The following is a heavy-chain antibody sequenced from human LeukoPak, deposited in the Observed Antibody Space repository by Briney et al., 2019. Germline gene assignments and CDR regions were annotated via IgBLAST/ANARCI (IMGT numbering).Heavy chain of an antibody. V-gene: IGHV3-53*01. D-gene: IGHD3-3*01. Sequence: GGSLRLSCAVSGFAVRSSYMSWVRQAPGKGLEWVSILHSGASVYYTDSVKGRFTISRDNSRNTLYLQMNSLRAEDTAVYYCARNYISDYYYYFDYWGQGTLVTYSS. J-gene: IGHJ4*02. CDR3: ARNYISDYYYYFDY. CDR2: LHSGASV. CDR1: GFAVRSSY.